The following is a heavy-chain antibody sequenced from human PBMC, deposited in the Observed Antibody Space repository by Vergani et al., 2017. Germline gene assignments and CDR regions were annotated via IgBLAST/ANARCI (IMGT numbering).Heavy chain of an antibody. D-gene: IGHD1-26*01. CDR2: ISWNSGSI. CDR1: GFTFDDYA. J-gene: IGHJ4*02. CDR3: AKDSGSYYGEAGDYYFDY. Sequence: EVQLVESGGGLVQPGRSLRLSCAASGFTFDDYAMHWVRQAPGKGLEWVSGISWNSGSIGYADSVKGRFTISRDNAKNSLYLQMNSLRAEDTALYYCAKDSGSYYGEAGDYYFDYWGQGTLVTVSS. V-gene: IGHV3-9*01.